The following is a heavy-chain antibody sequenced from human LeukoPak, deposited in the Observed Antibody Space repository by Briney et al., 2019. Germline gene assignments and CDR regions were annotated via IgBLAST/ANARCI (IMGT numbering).Heavy chain of an antibody. Sequence: PGGSLRLSCAASGFTFSSYWMHCLRQAPGKELVWVSRINSAGRSTSYADSVKSRFTISRDNAKNTLYLKMNSLRAEDTAVYYCARVRLYGSERFDYWGQGTLVTVSS. J-gene: IGHJ4*02. CDR3: ARVRLYGSERFDY. D-gene: IGHD3-10*01. CDR2: INSAGRST. CDR1: GFTFSSYW. V-gene: IGHV3-74*01.